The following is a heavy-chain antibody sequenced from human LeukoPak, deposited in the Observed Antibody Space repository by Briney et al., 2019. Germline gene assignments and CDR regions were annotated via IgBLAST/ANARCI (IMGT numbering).Heavy chain of an antibody. CDR2: IIPILGIA. V-gene: IGHV1-69*04. D-gene: IGHD3-22*01. J-gene: IGHJ4*02. Sequence: SVKVSCKASGGTFSSYTISWVRQAPGQGLEWMGRIIPILGIANYAQKFQGRVTITADKSTSTAYMELSSLRSEDTAVYYCAREGSAYYDSSGSHKGGDYWGQGTLVTVSS. CDR3: AREGSAYYDSSGSHKGGDY. CDR1: GGTFSSYT.